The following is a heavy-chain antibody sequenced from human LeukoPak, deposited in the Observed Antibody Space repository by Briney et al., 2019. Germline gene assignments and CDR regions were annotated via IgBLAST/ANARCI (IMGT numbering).Heavy chain of an antibody. CDR3: ARGSWNDVGYYYHYYMDV. D-gene: IGHD1-1*01. Sequence: ASVKVSCKASGGSFSSHAITWVRQAPGQGLEWMGGTIPIFGTTNYAQMFQGRVTITTDESTSTAYMELSSLTSEDTAVYYCARGSWNDVGYYYHYYMDVWGKGTTVTVS. V-gene: IGHV1-69*05. CDR2: TIPIFGTT. CDR1: GGSFSSHA. J-gene: IGHJ6*03.